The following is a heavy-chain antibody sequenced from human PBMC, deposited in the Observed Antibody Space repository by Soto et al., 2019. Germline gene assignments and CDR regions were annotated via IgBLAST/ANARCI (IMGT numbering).Heavy chain of an antibody. CDR3: AKDLYDDYGGVDY. D-gene: IGHD4-17*01. CDR1: GFTFSTYA. J-gene: IGHJ4*02. CDR2: ITGSGSST. V-gene: IGHV3-23*01. Sequence: EVQLLDSGGGLVQPGGSLRLSCAASGFTFSTYAMSWVRQAPGKGLEWVSRITGSGSSTYYADSVKGRFTISRDNSKNTLSLHMNSLRAEDAAVYYCAKDLYDDYGGVDYWGQGTLLTVSS.